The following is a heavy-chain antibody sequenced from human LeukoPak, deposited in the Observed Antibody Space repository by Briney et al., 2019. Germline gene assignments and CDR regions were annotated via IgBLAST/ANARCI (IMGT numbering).Heavy chain of an antibody. V-gene: IGHV3-30*02. D-gene: IGHD3-22*01. CDR2: IRYDGSHK. Sequence: GGSLRLSCAASGFTFSSYGMHWVRQAPGKGLEWVAFIRYDGSHKYYADSVKGRFTISRDNSKNTLYLRMNSLRAEDTAVYYCAKDKYGYDSSGMDYWGQGTLVTVSS. CDR3: AKDKYGYDSSGMDY. CDR1: GFTFSSYG. J-gene: IGHJ4*02.